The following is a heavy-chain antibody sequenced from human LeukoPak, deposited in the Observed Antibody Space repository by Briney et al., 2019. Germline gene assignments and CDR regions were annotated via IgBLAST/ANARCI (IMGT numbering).Heavy chain of an antibody. Sequence: GGSLRLSCAASGFTFSSYGMHWVRQAPGKGLEWVAVIWYDGSNKYYADSVKGRFTISRDNSKNTLYLQMNSLRAEDTAVYYCARDLFRGLIDYWGKEPLVTVSS. J-gene: IGHJ4*02. CDR3: ARDLFRGLIDY. CDR2: IWYDGSNK. CDR1: GFTFSSYG. V-gene: IGHV3-33*01. D-gene: IGHD3-10*02.